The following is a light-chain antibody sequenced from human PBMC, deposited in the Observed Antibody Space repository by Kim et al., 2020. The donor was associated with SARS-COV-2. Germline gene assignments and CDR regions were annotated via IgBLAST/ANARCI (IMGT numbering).Light chain of an antibody. J-gene: IGLJ3*02. CDR3: QSYDSSLSGSWV. CDR1: SSNIGAGYD. V-gene: IGLV1-40*01. Sequence: VTISCTGSSSNIGAGYDVHWYQQLPGTAPKLLIYGNSNRPSGVPDRFSGSMSGTSASLAITGLQAEDEADYYCQSYDSSLSGSWVFGGGTQLTVL. CDR2: GNS.